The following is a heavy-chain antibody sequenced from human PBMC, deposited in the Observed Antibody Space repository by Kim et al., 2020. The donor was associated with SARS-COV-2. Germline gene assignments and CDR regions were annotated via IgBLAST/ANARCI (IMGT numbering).Heavy chain of an antibody. CDR2: ISSSGSTI. CDR3: ARCRVLVAATSWVDY. J-gene: IGHJ4*02. D-gene: IGHD2-15*01. Sequence: GGSLRLSCAASGFTFSDYYMSWIRQAPGKGLEWVSYISSSGSTIYYADSVKGRFTISRDNAKNSLYLQMNSLRAEDTAVYYCARCRVLVAATSWVDYWGQGTLVTVSS. CDR1: GFTFSDYY. V-gene: IGHV3-11*04.